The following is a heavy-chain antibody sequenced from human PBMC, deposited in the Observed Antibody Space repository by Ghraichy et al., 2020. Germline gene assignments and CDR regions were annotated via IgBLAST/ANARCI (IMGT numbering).Heavy chain of an antibody. D-gene: IGHD3/OR15-3a*01. J-gene: IGHJ4*02. Sequence: CAASGFSLTDSWMYWVRQVPGKGLVWVSHLSPAANIINYVESVRGRFTISRDTAKNTLFLQMDSLRVDDTAIYYCARGEFGLVDWGRGTLVTVSA. V-gene: IGHV3-74*01. CDR1: GFSLTDSW. CDR3: ARGEFGLVD. CDR2: LSPAANII.